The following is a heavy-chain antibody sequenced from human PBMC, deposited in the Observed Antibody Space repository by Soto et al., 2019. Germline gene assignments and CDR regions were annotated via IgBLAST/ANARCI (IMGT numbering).Heavy chain of an antibody. D-gene: IGHD1-26*01. CDR3: AKISMGATWDAFDI. CDR2: ISYDGSNK. Sequence: GGSLRLSCAASGFTFSSYGMHWVRQAPGKGLEWVAVISYDGSNKYYADSVKGRFTISRDNSKNTLYLQMNSLRAEDTAVYYCAKISMGATWDAFDIWGQGTMVTVSS. CDR1: GFTFSSYG. V-gene: IGHV3-30*18. J-gene: IGHJ3*02.